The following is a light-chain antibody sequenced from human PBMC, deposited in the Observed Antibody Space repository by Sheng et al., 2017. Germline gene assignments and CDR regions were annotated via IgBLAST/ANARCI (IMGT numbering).Light chain of an antibody. J-gene: IGKJ4*01. Sequence: EIVLTQSPGTLSLSPVERATLSCRTSESVDKYLAWYQQKPGQAPRLLIYGASTRATGIPARFSGSGSGTDFTLTISSLQSEDFAVYYCQQYDKWPLPFGGGTKVEIK. CDR2: GAS. CDR3: QQYDKWPLP. V-gene: IGKV3-15*01. CDR1: ESVDKY.